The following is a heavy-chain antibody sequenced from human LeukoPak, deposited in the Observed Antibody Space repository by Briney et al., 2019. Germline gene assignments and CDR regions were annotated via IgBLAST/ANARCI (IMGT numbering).Heavy chain of an antibody. CDR2: INPNSGGT. Sequence: ASVKVSCKASGYTFTGYYMHWVRQAPGQGLEWMGWINPNSGGTNYAQKFQGRVTMTRDTSISTAYMELSRLRSDDTAEYYCAGSTVTTESGAFDIWGQGTMVTVSS. J-gene: IGHJ3*02. CDR3: AGSTVTTESGAFDI. CDR1: GYTFTGYY. V-gene: IGHV1-2*02. D-gene: IGHD4-17*01.